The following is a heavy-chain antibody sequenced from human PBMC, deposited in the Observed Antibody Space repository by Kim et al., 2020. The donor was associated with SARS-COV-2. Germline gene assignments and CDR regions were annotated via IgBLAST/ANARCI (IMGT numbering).Heavy chain of an antibody. CDR3: ARDLRRIAVAIEQNNWFDP. CDR1: GYTFTSYG. D-gene: IGHD6-19*01. Sequence: ASVKVSCKASGYTFTSYGISWVRQAPGQGLEWMGWISAYNGNTNYAQKLQGRVTMTTDTSTSTAYMELRSLRSDDTAVYYCARDLRRIAVAIEQNNWFDPWGQGTLVTVSS. V-gene: IGHV1-18*01. J-gene: IGHJ5*02. CDR2: ISAYNGNT.